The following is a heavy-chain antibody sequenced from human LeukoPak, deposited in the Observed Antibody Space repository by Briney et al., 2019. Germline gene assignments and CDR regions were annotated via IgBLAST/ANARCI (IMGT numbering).Heavy chain of an antibody. Sequence: SETLSLTCTVSGGSVSSGSYCWSWIRQPPGKGPEWIGYIYYSGSTNYNPSLKSRVTISVDTSKNQFSLKLSSVTAADTAVYYCARDTAMVTADYWGQGTLVTVSS. CDR3: ARDTAMVTADY. J-gene: IGHJ4*02. CDR1: GGSVSSGSYC. D-gene: IGHD5-18*01. CDR2: IYYSGST. V-gene: IGHV4-61*01.